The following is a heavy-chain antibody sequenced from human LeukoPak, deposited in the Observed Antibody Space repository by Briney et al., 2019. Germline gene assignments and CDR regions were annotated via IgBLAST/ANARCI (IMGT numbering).Heavy chain of an antibody. D-gene: IGHD5-24*01. J-gene: IGHJ4*02. V-gene: IGHV3-23*01. CDR2: ISGSGGST. CDR1: GFTFSSYA. CDR3: AKVSAATSYFDY. Sequence: GGSLRLSCAAAGFTFSSYAMSWVRQAPGKGLEWVSAISGSGGSTYYADSVKGRFTISRDNSKNTLYLQMNSLRAEDTAVYYCAKVSAATSYFDYWGQGTLVTVSS.